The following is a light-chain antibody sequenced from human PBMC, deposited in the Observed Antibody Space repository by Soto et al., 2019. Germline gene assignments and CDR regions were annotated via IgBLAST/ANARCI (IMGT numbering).Light chain of an antibody. CDR3: QQYNDWPIT. V-gene: IGKV3-15*01. CDR2: GAS. Sequence: EVVMTQSPDSLSVSPGERVTLSCRASQSVGSNLAWYQQKRGQVPRLLIYGASTRATGISVRFSGSGSGTEFTLAISSLQSEDFAVYYCQQYNDWPITFGGGTTVDIK. J-gene: IGKJ4*01. CDR1: QSVGSN.